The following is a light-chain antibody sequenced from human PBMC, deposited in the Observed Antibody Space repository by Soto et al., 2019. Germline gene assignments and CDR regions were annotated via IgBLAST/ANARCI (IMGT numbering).Light chain of an antibody. J-gene: IGKJ5*01. CDR1: QSVSTY. CDR3: QQRSNWIT. CDR2: DAS. V-gene: IGKV3-11*01. Sequence: DIVLTQSPATLSLSPGERATLSCWASQSVSTYLAWYQQKPGQAPRLLIYDASSRATGIPARFSGSGSGTDFTLTISSVEPEDFAVYYCQQRSNWITFGQGTQLEIK.